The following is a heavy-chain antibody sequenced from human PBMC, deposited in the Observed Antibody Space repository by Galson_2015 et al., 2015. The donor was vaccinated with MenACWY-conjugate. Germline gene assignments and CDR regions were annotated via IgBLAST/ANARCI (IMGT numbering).Heavy chain of an antibody. CDR3: ARDNNWSLDS. D-gene: IGHD1-1*01. CDR1: GFTFNNYW. V-gene: IGHV3-74*01. CDR2: IKADGSFS. J-gene: IGHJ4*02. Sequence: SLRLSCAASGFTFNNYWMHWVRQPPGKGLEWISYIKADGSFSNYADSVKGRFTISTDNVKNMVYLQMDGLGDEDTAVYFCARDNNWSLDSWGQGTLVTVSS.